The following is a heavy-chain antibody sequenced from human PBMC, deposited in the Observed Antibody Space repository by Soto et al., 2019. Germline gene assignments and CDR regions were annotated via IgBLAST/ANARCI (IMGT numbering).Heavy chain of an antibody. CDR3: ARSTHFYGSSGYSYYFDY. Sequence: SETLSLTCAVSGGSVTSGGFSWSWVRQPPGKGLEWIGHIHQRGSIYYNPSLKSRVTISVDRSKNQFSLKLNSVTAADTAVYYCARSTHFYGSSGYSYYFDYWGQGTQVTVSS. J-gene: IGHJ4*02. CDR2: IHQRGSI. V-gene: IGHV4-30-2*01. D-gene: IGHD3-22*01. CDR1: GGSVTSGGFS.